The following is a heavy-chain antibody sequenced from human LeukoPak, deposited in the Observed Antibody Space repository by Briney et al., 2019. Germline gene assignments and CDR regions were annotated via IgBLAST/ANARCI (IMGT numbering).Heavy chain of an antibody. CDR1: GGSISSYY. J-gene: IGHJ6*03. Sequence: SETLSLTCTVSGGSISSYYWSWIRQPPGKGLEWIGYINYSGSTNYNPSLKSRVTISVDTSKNQYSLKLSSVTAADTAVCYCARGGLGYYDSSGYSIYLYYYYYYLDVWGKGTTVTVSS. V-gene: IGHV4-59*01. D-gene: IGHD3-22*01. CDR3: ARGGLGYYDSSGYSIYLYYYYYYLDV. CDR2: INYSGST.